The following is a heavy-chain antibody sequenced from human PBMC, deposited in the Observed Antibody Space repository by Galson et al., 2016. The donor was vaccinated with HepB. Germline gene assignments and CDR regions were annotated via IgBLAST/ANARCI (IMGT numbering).Heavy chain of an antibody. D-gene: IGHD3-16*01. CDR2: LVPIFDTS. CDR3: ARDRGTFDS. J-gene: IGHJ4*02. CDR1: GGPFRSDS. V-gene: IGHV1-69*13. Sequence: SVKVSCKASGGPFRSDSTDWLRQAPGQGLEWMGGLVPIFDTSKYAQQVQDRVTITADESTNTVYMELSSLTSDDTAVYFCARDRGTFDSWVQGTLVLLSP.